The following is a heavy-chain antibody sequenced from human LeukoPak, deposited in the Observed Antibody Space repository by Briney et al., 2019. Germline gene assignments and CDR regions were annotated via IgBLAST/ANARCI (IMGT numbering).Heavy chain of an antibody. CDR2: IYPGDSDT. J-gene: IGHJ4*02. Sequence: LGESLKISCKGSGYSFTSYWIGWVRQMPGKGLEWMGIIYPGDSDTRYSPSFQGQVTISADKSISTAYLQWSSLKASDTAIYYCARREYCSGGSCFSFGYWGQGTLVTVSS. D-gene: IGHD2-15*01. CDR1: GYSFTSYW. V-gene: IGHV5-51*01. CDR3: ARREYCSGGSCFSFGY.